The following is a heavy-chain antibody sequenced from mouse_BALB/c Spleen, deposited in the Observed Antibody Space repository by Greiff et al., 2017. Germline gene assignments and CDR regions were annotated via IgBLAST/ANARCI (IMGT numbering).Heavy chain of an antibody. CDR2: IYPGDGDT. V-gene: IGHV1-80*01. D-gene: IGHD2-4*01. CDR3: ARDYPAWFAY. CDR1: GYAFSSYW. Sequence: LVESGAELVRPGSSVKISCKASGYAFSSYWMNWVKQRPGQGLEWIGQIYPGDGDTNYNGKFKGKATLTADKSSSTAYMQLSSLTSEDSAVYFCARDYPAWFAYWGQGTLVTVSA. J-gene: IGHJ3*01.